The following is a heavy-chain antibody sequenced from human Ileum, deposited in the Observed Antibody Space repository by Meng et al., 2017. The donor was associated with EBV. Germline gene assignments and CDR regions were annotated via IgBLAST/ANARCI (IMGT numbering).Heavy chain of an antibody. J-gene: IGHJ4*02. CDR1: GGSISSSSYY. D-gene: IGHD1-14*01. CDR3: ARHHHSPTFDY. Sequence: QLQEPGPGLGKPSGPLSLTCTAFGGSISSSSYYWAWIRQPPGEGLEWIGSVVYSGTTYYTSSLKSRVSISVDTSKNQFSLKLSSVTAADTAVYYCARHHHSPTFDYWGQGTLVTVSS. CDR2: VVYSGTT. V-gene: IGHV4-39*01.